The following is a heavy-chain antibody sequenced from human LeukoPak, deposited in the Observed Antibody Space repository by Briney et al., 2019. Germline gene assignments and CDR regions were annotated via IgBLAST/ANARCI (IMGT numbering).Heavy chain of an antibody. CDR1: GFAFSTYS. D-gene: IGHD6-25*01. CDR2: ISSSSTYI. CDR3: TRDSHGSGWTINWFDP. J-gene: IGHJ5*02. Sequence: GGSLRLSCSASGFAFSTYSMNWVRQAPGKGLQWVSSISSSSTYIHYADSVKGRFTISRDNAKNSLFLQMNSLRDEDTAVYYCTRDSHGSGWTINWFDPWGQGTLVTVSS. V-gene: IGHV3-21*01.